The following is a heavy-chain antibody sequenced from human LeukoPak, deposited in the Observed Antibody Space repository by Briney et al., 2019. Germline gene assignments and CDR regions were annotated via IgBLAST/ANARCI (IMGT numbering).Heavy chain of an antibody. Sequence: SETLSLTCAVSGGSVSSGGYSWSWIRQPPGKGLEWIGYIYYSGSTSYNPSLKSRVTISVDTSKNQFSLKLSSVTAADTAVYYCARVKQPRYYFDYWGQGTLVTVSS. D-gene: IGHD6-13*01. CDR1: GGSVSSGGYS. CDR2: IYYSGST. J-gene: IGHJ4*02. CDR3: ARVKQPRYYFDY. V-gene: IGHV4-61*08.